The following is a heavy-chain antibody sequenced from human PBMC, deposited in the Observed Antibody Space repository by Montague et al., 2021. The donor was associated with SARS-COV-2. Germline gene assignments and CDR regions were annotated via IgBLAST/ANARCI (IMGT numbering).Heavy chain of an antibody. Sequence: SETLSLTCTVSGGSVTSYFWEWIRQPPGKGLEYIGYLNFRGSTDYITDYNPSLKSRVTISRDISKNQFSLKLSSVTAADTAVYYCARALPGGWWAFDYWGQGTLVAVSP. CDR3: ARALPGGWWAFDY. V-gene: IGHV4-59*02. CDR2: LNFRGST. CDR1: GGSVTSYF. J-gene: IGHJ4*02. D-gene: IGHD6-19*01.